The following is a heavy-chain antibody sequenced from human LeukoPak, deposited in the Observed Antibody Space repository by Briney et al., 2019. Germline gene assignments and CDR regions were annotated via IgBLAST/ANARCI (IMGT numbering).Heavy chain of an antibody. CDR2: IYYSGST. D-gene: IGHD3-22*01. CDR3: ARRPPSYYDSSGSSKVWYFDL. CDR1: GGSISSSSYY. Sequence: PSETLSLTCTVSGGSISSSSYYWGWIRQPPGKGLEWIGSIYYSGSTYYNPSLKSRVTISVDTSKNQFSLKLSSVTAADTAVYYCARRPPSYYDSSGSSKVWYFDLWGRGTLVTVSS. V-gene: IGHV4-39*01. J-gene: IGHJ2*01.